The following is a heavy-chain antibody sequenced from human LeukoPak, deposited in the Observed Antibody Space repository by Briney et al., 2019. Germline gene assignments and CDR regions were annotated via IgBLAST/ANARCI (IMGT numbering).Heavy chain of an antibody. J-gene: IGHJ4*02. CDR2: ISGSGGST. CDR3: ARDLNMVRGVINSNDY. V-gene: IGHV3-23*01. D-gene: IGHD3-10*01. Sequence: GGSLRLSCAASGFTFSSYAMSWVRQAPGKGLEWVSAISGSGGSTYYADSVKGRFTISRDNAKNSLYLQMNSLRAEDTAVYYCARDLNMVRGVINSNDYWGQGTLVTVSS. CDR1: GFTFSSYA.